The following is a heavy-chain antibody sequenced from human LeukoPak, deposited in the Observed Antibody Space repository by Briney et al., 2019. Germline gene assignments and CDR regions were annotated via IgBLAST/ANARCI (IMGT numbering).Heavy chain of an antibody. D-gene: IGHD4-11*01. Sequence: GGSLRLSCAASGFTFSSYAMSWVRQAPGKGLEWVSAINGSGGSTYYADSVKGRFTISRDNSKNTLYLQMNSLRAEDTAVYYCAKDPRAGGTVTRSYYWGQGTLVTVSS. V-gene: IGHV3-23*01. CDR2: INGSGGST. CDR1: GFTFSSYA. CDR3: AKDPRAGGTVTRSYY. J-gene: IGHJ4*02.